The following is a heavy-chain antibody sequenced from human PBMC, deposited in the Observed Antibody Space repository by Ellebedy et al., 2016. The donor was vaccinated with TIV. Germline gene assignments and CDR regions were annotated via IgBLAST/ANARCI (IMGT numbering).Heavy chain of an antibody. CDR3: ARSLRGSYYGDWFDP. CDR2: INTNTGNP. J-gene: IGHJ5*02. V-gene: IGHV7-4-1*02. Sequence: AASVKVSCKASGYTFTSYAMNWVRQAPGQGLEWMGWINTNTGNPTYAQGFTGRFVFSLDTSVSPAYLQISSLKAEDTAVYYCARSLRGSYYGDWFDPWGQGTLVTVSS. CDR1: GYTFTSYA. D-gene: IGHD1-26*01.